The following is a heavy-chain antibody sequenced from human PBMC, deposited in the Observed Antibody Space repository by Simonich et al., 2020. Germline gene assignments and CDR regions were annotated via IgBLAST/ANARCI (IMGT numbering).Heavy chain of an antibody. J-gene: IGHJ4*02. CDR2: ISSSSIYI. CDR3: ARKRFLEWFFDY. Sequence: EVQLVESGGGLVKPGGSLRLSCAASGFTFSSYSMNWVRQDPGKGLEWVSSISSSSIYIYYADSVKGLFTIARDNAKNSLYLQMNSLRAEDTAVYYCARKRFLEWFFDYWGQGTLVTVSS. D-gene: IGHD3-3*01. CDR1: GFTFSSYS. V-gene: IGHV3-21*01.